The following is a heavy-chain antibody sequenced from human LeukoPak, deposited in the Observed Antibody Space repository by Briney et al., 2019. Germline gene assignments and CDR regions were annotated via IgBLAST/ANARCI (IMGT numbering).Heavy chain of an antibody. Sequence: ASVKASCKASGYTFTSYDINWVRQATGQGLEWMGWMNPNSGNTGYAQKFQGRVAMTRNTSISTAYMELSSLRSEDTAVYYCARVYRQGWFDPWGQGTLVTVSS. V-gene: IGHV1-8*01. CDR3: ARVYRQGWFDP. J-gene: IGHJ5*02. CDR2: MNPNSGNT. CDR1: GYTFTSYD. D-gene: IGHD1-14*01.